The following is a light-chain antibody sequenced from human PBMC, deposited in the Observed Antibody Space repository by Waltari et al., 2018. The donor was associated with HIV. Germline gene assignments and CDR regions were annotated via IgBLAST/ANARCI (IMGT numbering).Light chain of an antibody. CDR3: QQYYSTPPT. CDR1: QSVLYSSSNKNY. V-gene: IGKV4-1*01. Sequence: DIVMTQSPDSLAVSLGARATINCKSSQSVLYSSSNKNYLAWYQQKPGQPPKLLIYWASTRESGVPDRFSGSGSGTDFTLTINSLQAEDVAVYYCQQYYSTPPTFGQGTRLEIK. J-gene: IGKJ5*01. CDR2: WAS.